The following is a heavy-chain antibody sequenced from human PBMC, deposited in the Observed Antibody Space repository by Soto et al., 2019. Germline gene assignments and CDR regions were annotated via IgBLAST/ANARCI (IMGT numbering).Heavy chain of an antibody. D-gene: IGHD2-21*02. J-gene: IGHJ4*02. CDR3: ATVSSGVVVTTYFDY. V-gene: IGHV1-24*01. Sequence: ASVKASCKVSGYTLTELSMHWVRQDTGKGLEWMGGFDPEDGETIYAQKFQGRVTMTEDTSTDTAYMELSSLRSEDTAVYYCATVSSGVVVTTYFDYWGQGTLVTVSS. CDR2: FDPEDGET. CDR1: GYTLTELS.